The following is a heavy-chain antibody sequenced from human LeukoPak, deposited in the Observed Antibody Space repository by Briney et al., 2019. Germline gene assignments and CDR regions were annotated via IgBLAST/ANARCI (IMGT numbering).Heavy chain of an antibody. CDR3: AEGLYYGDYGAAGDY. Sequence: GGSLRLSCAASGFTFSSYGMHWVRQAPGKGLEWVAVISYDGSNKYYADSVKGRFTISRDNSKNTLYLQMNSLRAEDTAVYYCAEGLYYGDYGAAGDYWGQGTLVTVSS. CDR2: ISYDGSNK. D-gene: IGHD4-17*01. CDR1: GFTFSSYG. V-gene: IGHV3-30*18. J-gene: IGHJ4*02.